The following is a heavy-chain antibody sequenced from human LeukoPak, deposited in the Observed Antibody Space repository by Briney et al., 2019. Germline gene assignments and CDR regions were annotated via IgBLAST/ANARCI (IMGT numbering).Heavy chain of an antibody. D-gene: IGHD4-17*01. CDR2: IYYSGST. V-gene: IGHV4-61*01. CDR3: ARASYGDLAL. Sequence: PSETLSLTCTVSGGSVSSGSYYWSWIRQPPGKGLEWIGYIYYSGSTNYNPSLKSRVTISVDTSKNQFSLKLSSVTAADTAVYYCARASYGDLALWGQGTLVTVSS. J-gene: IGHJ4*02. CDR1: GGSVSSGSYY.